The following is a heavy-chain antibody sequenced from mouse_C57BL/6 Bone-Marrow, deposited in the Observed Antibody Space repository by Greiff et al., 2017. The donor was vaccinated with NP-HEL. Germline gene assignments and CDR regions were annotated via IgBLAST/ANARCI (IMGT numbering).Heavy chain of an antibody. V-gene: IGHV1-4*01. Sequence: QVQLKESGAELARPGASVKMSCKASGYTFTSYTMHWVKQRPGQGLEWIGYINPSSGYTKYNQKFKDKATLTADKSSSTAYMQLSSLTSEDSAVYYCARKRGFPWMDYWGQGTSVTVSS. CDR1: GYTFTSYT. J-gene: IGHJ4*01. CDR3: ARKRGFPWMDY. CDR2: INPSSGYT.